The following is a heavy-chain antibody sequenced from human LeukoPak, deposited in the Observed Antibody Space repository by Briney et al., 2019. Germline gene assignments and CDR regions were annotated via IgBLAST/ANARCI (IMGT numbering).Heavy chain of an antibody. CDR3: AKDSDWGRYDD. CDR2: ISGSGGNT. D-gene: IGHD3-16*01. Sequence: GGSLRLSCAASGFTFSSYGMSWVRQAPGKGLEWVSVISGSGGNTDYADSVKGRFTISRDNSKNTLYLQMNSLRAEDTAVYYCAKDSDWGRYDDWGQGTVVTVSS. CDR1: GFTFSSYG. J-gene: IGHJ1*01. V-gene: IGHV3-23*01.